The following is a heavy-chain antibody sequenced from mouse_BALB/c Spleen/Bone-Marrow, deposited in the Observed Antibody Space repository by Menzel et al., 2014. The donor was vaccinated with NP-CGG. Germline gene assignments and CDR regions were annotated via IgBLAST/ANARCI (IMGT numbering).Heavy chain of an antibody. V-gene: IGHV1-5*01. CDR1: GYAFTSYW. D-gene: IGHD3-1*01. J-gene: IGHJ2*01. CDR2: IYPGNSDT. CDR3: TRSGRYYFDY. Sequence: EVQLQQSGTVLARPGASVKMSCKASGYAFTSYWMHWVKQGPGQGLEWIGAIYPGNSDTSSNQKFKGKAKLTAVTSTSTAYMELSSLTNEDSAVYYCTRSGRYYFDYWGQGTTLTVSS.